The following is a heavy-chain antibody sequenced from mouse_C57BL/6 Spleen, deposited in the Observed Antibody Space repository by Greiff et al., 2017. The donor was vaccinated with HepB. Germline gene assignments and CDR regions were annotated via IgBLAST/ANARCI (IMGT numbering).Heavy chain of an antibody. D-gene: IGHD1-1*01. CDR3: AREDYYYGSRVLDY. V-gene: IGHV5-4*01. J-gene: IGHJ2*01. CDR2: ISDGGSYT. CDR1: GFTFSSYA. Sequence: EVMLVESGGGLVKPGGSLKLSCAASGFTFSSYAMSWVRQTPEKRLEWVATISDGGSYTYYPDNVKGRFTISRDNAKNNLYLQMSHLKSEDTAMYYCAREDYYYGSRVLDYWGQGTTLTVSS.